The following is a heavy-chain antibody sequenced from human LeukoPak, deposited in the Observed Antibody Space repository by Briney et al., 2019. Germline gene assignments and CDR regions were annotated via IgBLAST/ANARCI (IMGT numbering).Heavy chain of an antibody. CDR1: GGSISSYY. J-gene: IGHJ4*02. CDR3: ARDGRFGEFGY. Sequence: KPSETLSLTCTVSGGSISSYYWSWIRQPPGKGLEWIGYIYYSGSTNYNPSLKSRVTISVDTSKNQFSLKLSSVTASDTAVYYCARDGRFGEFGYWGQGTLVTVSS. D-gene: IGHD3-10*01. V-gene: IGHV4-59*01. CDR2: IYYSGST.